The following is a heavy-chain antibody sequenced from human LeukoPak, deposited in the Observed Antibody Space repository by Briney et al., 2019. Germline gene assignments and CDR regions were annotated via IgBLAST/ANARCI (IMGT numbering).Heavy chain of an antibody. V-gene: IGHV4-59*08. D-gene: IGHD3-10*01. CDR2: IYYSGST. CDR3: ARVRAMVRGNSGPEYFQH. J-gene: IGHJ1*01. CDR1: GGSISSYY. Sequence: SETLSLTCTVSGGSISSYYWSWIRQPPGKGREWIGYIYYSGSTNYNPSLKSRVTISVDTSKNQFSLKLSSVTAADTAVYYCARVRAMVRGNSGPEYFQHWGQGTLVTVSS.